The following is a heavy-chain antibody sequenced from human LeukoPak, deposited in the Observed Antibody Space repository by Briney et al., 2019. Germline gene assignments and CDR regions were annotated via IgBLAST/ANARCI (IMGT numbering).Heavy chain of an antibody. Sequence: KSGGSLRLSCAASGFTFSSYTMNWVRQAPGKGLEWVSSISSNSIYIKDANSAKGRFTISRDNAKNSLYLQMNSLRVEDTAVYYCARTQLGMYWYLDFWGRGTLVTVSS. CDR2: ISSNSIYI. D-gene: IGHD7-27*01. V-gene: IGHV3-21*01. CDR1: GFTFSSYT. CDR3: ARTQLGMYWYLDF. J-gene: IGHJ2*01.